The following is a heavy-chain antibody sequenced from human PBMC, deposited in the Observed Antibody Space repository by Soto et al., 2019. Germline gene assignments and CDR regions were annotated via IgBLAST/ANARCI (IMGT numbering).Heavy chain of an antibody. D-gene: IGHD1-7*01. Sequence: LRLSCSASGFTFSSYAMHWVRQAPGKGLEYVSAISSNGGSTYYADSVKGRFTISRDNSKNTLYLQMDNLRAEDTAVYYCARDHPNRNYGTSFDYWGQGTPVTV. J-gene: IGHJ4*03. CDR3: ARDHPNRNYGTSFDY. CDR1: GFTFSSYA. CDR2: ISSNGGST. V-gene: IGHV3-64*04.